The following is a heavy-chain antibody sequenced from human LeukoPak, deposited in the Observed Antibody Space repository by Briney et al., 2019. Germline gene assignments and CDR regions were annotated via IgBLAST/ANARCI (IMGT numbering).Heavy chain of an antibody. V-gene: IGHV3-30-3*01. CDR3: AKGVLYSSSWPFDY. Sequence: GGSLRLSCAASGFTFSSYAMHWVRQAPGKGLEWVAVISYDGSNKYYADSVKGRFTISRDNSKNTLYLQMNSLRAEDTALYYCAKGVLYSSSWPFDYWGQGTLVTVSS. J-gene: IGHJ4*02. CDR1: GFTFSSYA. D-gene: IGHD6-13*01. CDR2: ISYDGSNK.